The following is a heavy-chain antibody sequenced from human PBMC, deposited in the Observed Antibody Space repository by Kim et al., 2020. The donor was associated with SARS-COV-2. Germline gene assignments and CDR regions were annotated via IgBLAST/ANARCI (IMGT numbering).Heavy chain of an antibody. CDR2: IYYSGST. J-gene: IGHJ5*02. D-gene: IGHD3-22*01. CDR1: GGSISSYY. V-gene: IGHV4-59*01. Sequence: SETLSLTCTVSGGSISSYYWSWIRQPPGKGLEWIGYIYYSGSTNYNPSLKSRVTISVDTSKNQFSLKLSSVTAADTAVYYCASSRRITMIVVAWGQGTLV. CDR3: ASSRRITMIVVA.